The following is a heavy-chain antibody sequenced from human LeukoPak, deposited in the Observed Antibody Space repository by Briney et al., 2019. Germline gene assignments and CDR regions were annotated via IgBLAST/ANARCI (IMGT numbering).Heavy chain of an antibody. CDR1: GYTFTSYG. CDR2: ISAYNGNT. Sequence: ASVKVSCKASGYTFTSYGISWVRQAPGQGLEWMGWISAYNGNTNYAQKLQGRVTMTRNTSISTAYMELSSLRSEDTAVYYCARSGFGVRGATYYYYYMDVWGKGTTVTISS. V-gene: IGHV1-18*01. D-gene: IGHD3-10*01. J-gene: IGHJ6*03. CDR3: ARSGFGVRGATYYYYYMDV.